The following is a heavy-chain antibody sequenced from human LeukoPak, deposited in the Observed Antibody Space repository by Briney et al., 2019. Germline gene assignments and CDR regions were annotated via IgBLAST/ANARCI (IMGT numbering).Heavy chain of an antibody. CDR3: ARSLGDLALGY. CDR1: GFTVSSNY. V-gene: IGHV3-66*02. Sequence: GGSLRLSCAASGFTVSSNYMSWVRQAPGKGLEWVSVIYSGGSTYYADSVKGRFTISRDNSKNTLYLQMNSLRAEDTAAYYCARSLGDLALGYWGQGTLVTVSS. D-gene: IGHD4-17*01. CDR2: IYSGGST. J-gene: IGHJ4*02.